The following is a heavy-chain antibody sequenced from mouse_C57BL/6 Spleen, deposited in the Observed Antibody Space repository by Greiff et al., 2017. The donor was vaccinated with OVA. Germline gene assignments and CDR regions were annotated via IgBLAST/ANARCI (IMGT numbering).Heavy chain of an antibody. CDR2: IYPGDGDT. CDR1: GYAFSSSW. D-gene: IGHD2-2*01. Sequence: VQLQESGPELVKPGASVKISCKASGYAFSSSWMNWVKQRPGKGLEWIGRIYPGDGDTNYNGKVKGKATMTEEKSYRTAYMQLRILTSGDSAVYFCARWGYDGAWFSYWGQGTLVTVSA. CDR3: ARWGYDGAWFSY. V-gene: IGHV1-82*01. J-gene: IGHJ3*01.